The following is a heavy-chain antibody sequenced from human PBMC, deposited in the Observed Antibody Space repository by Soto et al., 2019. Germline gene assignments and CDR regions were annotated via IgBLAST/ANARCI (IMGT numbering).Heavy chain of an antibody. V-gene: IGHV4-39*01. CDR2: IYYSGRT. CDR3: ARLPRTTTSGSGTDI. Sequence: QLQLQESGPGLVKPSETLSLTYTVSGGSISGDYWGWIRQPPGKGLEWIATIYYSGRTFYNPSLESRVTIYVDTSRDQFSLKLTSVTAADTAVYYCARLPRTTTSGSGTDIWGQGTLVTVSS. J-gene: IGHJ4*02. CDR1: GGSISGDY. D-gene: IGHD1-7*01.